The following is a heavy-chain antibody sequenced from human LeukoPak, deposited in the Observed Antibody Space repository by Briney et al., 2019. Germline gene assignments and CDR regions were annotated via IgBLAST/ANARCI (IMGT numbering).Heavy chain of an antibody. V-gene: IGHV3-21*01. Sequence: GGSLRLSCAASGFTVSSYSMNWVRQAPGKGLEWVSSISSSSSYIYYADSVKGRFTISRDNAKNSLYLQMNSLRAEDTAVYYCARKWELTVFDYWGQGTLVTVSS. CDR2: ISSSSSYI. CDR3: ARKWELTVFDY. J-gene: IGHJ4*02. CDR1: GFTVSSYS. D-gene: IGHD1-26*01.